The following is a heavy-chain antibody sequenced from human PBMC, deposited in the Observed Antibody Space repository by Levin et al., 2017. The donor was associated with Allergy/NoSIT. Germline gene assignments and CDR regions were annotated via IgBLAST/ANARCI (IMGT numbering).Heavy chain of an antibody. CDR2: IRPDNDIR. D-gene: IGHD2-8*02. CDR3: ERDHSWSSDS. J-gene: IGHJ4*02. CDR1: GFTFSSYS. Sequence: GESLKISCAASGFTFSSYSMNWVRQAPGKGLEWISYIRPDNDIRSYADSVKGRFTISRDNARNSLYLQMNSLRAADTAVYYCERDHSWSSDSWGQGTLVTVSS. V-gene: IGHV3-48*04.